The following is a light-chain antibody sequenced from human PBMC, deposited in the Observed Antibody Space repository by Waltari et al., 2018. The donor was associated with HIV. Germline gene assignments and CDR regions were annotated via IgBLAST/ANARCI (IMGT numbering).Light chain of an antibody. V-gene: IGKV3-11*01. CDR1: QSVGRY. CDR2: DAI. CDR3: QQHNDSPPST. J-gene: IGKJ4*01. Sequence: IVLTQSPATLPLSPGETATLSCRASQSVGRYLAWHQQNPGRAPRLLIYDAINRATAIPTTFSGSGSGSDFTLTISSREPEDFAFYVCQQHNDSPPSTFGGGTKVEI.